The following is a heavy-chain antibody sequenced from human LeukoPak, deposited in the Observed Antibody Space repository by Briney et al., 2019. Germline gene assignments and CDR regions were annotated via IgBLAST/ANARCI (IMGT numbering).Heavy chain of an antibody. D-gene: IGHD2-2*02. CDR3: ARAGVPAAIRATGWFDP. V-gene: IGHV3-30*01. Sequence: RRSLRLSCAASGFTFSSYAMHWVRQAPGKGLEWVAVISYDGSNKYYADSVKGRFTISRDNSKNTLYLQMNSLRAEDTAVYYCARAGVPAAIRATGWFDPWGQGTLVTASS. J-gene: IGHJ5*02. CDR1: GFTFSSYA. CDR2: ISYDGSNK.